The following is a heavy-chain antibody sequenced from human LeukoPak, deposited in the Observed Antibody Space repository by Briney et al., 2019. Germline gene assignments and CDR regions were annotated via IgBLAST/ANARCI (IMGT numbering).Heavy chain of an antibody. CDR3: ARDRGYSYGIDY. J-gene: IGHJ4*02. Sequence: SETLSLTCTVSGGSISSYYWSWIRQPPGKGLEWIGYIYYSGSTNHDPSLKSRVTISVDTSKNQFSLKLSSVTAADTAVYYCARDRGYSYGIDYWGQGTLVTVSS. V-gene: IGHV4-59*01. D-gene: IGHD5-18*01. CDR1: GGSISSYY. CDR2: IYYSGST.